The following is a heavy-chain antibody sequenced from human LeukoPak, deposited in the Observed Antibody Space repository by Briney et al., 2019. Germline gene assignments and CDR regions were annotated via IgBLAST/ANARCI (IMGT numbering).Heavy chain of an antibody. J-gene: IGHJ5*02. CDR2: IYRDDDK. CDR1: GFPLNTGGVG. Sequence: SGPTLVKPTQTLTLTCTFSGFPLNTGGVGIGWIRQPPEKALEWLPLIYRDDDKRYSPSLRSRLTITKDDSKNQVVLTMTNMDPVDTATYYCAHSDSNAYYLGENWFDPWGQGTLVTVSS. D-gene: IGHD3-22*01. CDR3: AHSDSNAYYLGENWFDP. V-gene: IGHV2-5*02.